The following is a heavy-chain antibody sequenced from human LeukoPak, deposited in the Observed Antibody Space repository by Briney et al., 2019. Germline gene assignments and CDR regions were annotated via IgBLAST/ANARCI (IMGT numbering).Heavy chain of an antibody. V-gene: IGHV1-2*02. CDR2: INPNSGGT. Sequence: GASVKVSCKASGYTFTSYYMHWVRQAPGQGLEWMGIINPNSGGTNYAQKFQGRVTMTRDTSISTAYMELSRLRSDDTAVYYCARSTYYYDSSGYWRPPDAFDIWGQGTMVTVSS. D-gene: IGHD3-22*01. CDR3: ARSTYYYDSSGYWRPPDAFDI. CDR1: GYTFTSYY. J-gene: IGHJ3*02.